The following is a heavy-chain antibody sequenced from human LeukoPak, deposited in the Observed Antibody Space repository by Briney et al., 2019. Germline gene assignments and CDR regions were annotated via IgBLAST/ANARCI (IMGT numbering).Heavy chain of an antibody. V-gene: IGHV4-4*02. D-gene: IGHD6-19*01. CDR2: IDHSGST. CDR3: SKNRGCAFDS. Sequence: SENLSLTCAVSSGSISDGTWWSWVRQPPGKGQEWIGQIDHSGSTDYNSPLKSRVTTTLDKSKSQLSLNLKSATAADTAIYYYSKNRGCAFDSWGQGTLVTVSS. J-gene: IGHJ4*02. CDR1: SGSISDGTW.